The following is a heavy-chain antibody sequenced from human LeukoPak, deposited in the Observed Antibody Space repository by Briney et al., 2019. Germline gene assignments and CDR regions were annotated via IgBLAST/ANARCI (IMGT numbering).Heavy chain of an antibody. CDR3: ARVSGYDWESFYDY. Sequence: ASETLSLTCTVSGGSISSYYWSWIRQPPGKGLEWIGYIYYSGSTNYNPSLKSRVTISVDTSKKQFTLRLSSVTAADTAVYYCARVSGYDWESFYDYWGQGTLVTVSS. V-gene: IGHV4-59*01. CDR1: GGSISSYY. J-gene: IGHJ4*02. CDR2: IYYSGST. D-gene: IGHD5-12*01.